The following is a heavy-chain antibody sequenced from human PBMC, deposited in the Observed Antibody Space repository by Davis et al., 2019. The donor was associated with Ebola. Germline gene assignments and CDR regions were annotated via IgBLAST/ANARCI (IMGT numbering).Heavy chain of an antibody. CDR2: IIPILGIA. Sequence: SVKVSCKASGGTFSSYAISWVRQAPGQGLEWMGRIIPILGIANYAQKFQGRVTMTEDTSTDTAYMELSSLRSEDTAVYYCATSLVPAAFYYYYGMDVWGQGTTVTVSS. V-gene: IGHV1-69*04. J-gene: IGHJ6*02. D-gene: IGHD2-2*01. CDR1: GGTFSSYA. CDR3: ATSLVPAAFYYYYGMDV.